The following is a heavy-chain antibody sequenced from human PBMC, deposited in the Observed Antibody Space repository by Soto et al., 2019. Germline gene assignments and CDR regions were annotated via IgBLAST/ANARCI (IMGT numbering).Heavy chain of an antibody. D-gene: IGHD6-19*01. V-gene: IGHV3-23*01. J-gene: IGHJ4*02. CDR1: GFTFSSYA. CDR2: ISGTGGNT. CDR3: AKFSGVAGQFDY. Sequence: RGSLRLSCAASGFTFSSYAMAWVRQAPGKGLEWVSTISGTGGNTYFADSVKGRFTISRDNSKNTLYFQMNSLGAEDTAVYYCAKFSGVAGQFDYWGQGTLVTVSS.